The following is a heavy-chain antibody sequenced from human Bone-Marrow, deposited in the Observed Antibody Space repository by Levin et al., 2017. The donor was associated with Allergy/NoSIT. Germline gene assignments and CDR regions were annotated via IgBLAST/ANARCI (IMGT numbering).Heavy chain of an antibody. CDR2: TYNSEYT. CDR1: GGSMSTYY. CDR3: ARGAAAVVDWYFDL. J-gene: IGHJ2*01. Sequence: PGGTLRLSCTVSGGSMSTYYWIWIRQPPGQGLEWIGHTYNSEYTNYKSSLKGRVTISEDTSKNQFSLRLNSVTAADTAVYYCARGAAAVVDWYFDLWGRGTLVTVSS. V-gene: IGHV4-59*01. D-gene: IGHD6-19*01.